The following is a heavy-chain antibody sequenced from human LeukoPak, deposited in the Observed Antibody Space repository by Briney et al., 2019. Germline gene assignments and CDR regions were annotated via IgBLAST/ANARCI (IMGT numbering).Heavy chain of an antibody. CDR3: TTAYYYDSSGYLRDY. CDR1: GFTFSNAW. V-gene: IGHV3-15*01. Sequence: GWSLRLSCAASGFTFSNAWMSWVRQAPGKGLEWVGRIKSKTDGGTTDYAAPVKGRFTISRDDSKNTLYLQMNSLKTEDTAVYYCTTAYYYDSSGYLRDYWGQGTLVTVSS. D-gene: IGHD3-22*01. J-gene: IGHJ4*02. CDR2: IKSKTDGGTT.